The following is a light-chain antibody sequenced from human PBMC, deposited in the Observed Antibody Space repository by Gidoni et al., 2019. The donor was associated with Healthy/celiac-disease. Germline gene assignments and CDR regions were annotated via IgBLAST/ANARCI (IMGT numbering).Light chain of an antibody. J-gene: IGKJ2*01. V-gene: IGKV4-1*01. CDR3: QQYYSTPVT. CDR2: WAS. Sequence: DIVMTQSPDSLAVSLGERATINYKSSQSVLYSSNNKNYLAWYQQKPGQPPKLLIYWASTRESGVPVRFSGSGSGTDFTLTISSLQAEDVAVYYCQQYYSTPVTFGQGTKLEIK. CDR1: QSVLYSSNNKNY.